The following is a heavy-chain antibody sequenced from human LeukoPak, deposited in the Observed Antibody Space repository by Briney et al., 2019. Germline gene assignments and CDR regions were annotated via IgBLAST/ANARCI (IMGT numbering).Heavy chain of an antibody. CDR1: GFTFSSYA. D-gene: IGHD3-10*01. Sequence: PGGSLRLSCAASGFTFSSYAMSWVRQAPGKGLEWVSAISGSGGSTYYADSVKGRFTISRDNSKNTLYLQMNSLRAEDTAVYYCAKSPSISGARRDTGWFDPWGQGTLVTVSS. V-gene: IGHV3-23*01. CDR3: AKSPSISGARRDTGWFDP. J-gene: IGHJ5*02. CDR2: ISGSGGST.